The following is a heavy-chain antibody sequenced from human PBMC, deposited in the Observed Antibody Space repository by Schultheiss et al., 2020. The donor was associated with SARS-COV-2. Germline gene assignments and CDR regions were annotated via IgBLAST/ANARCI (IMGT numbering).Heavy chain of an antibody. CDR3: ARVGVFTRSRNYLDY. D-gene: IGHD3-10*01. CDR2: IQEDGSET. J-gene: IGHJ4*02. V-gene: IGHV3-7*01. CDR1: GFTFSNAW. Sequence: GGSLRLSCAASGFTFSNAWMTWVRQAPGKGLEWVANIQEDGSETHYVDSVKGRLTISRDNAKNSLYLQMNSLRAEDTAVYYCARVGVFTRSRNYLDYWGQGTLVTVSS.